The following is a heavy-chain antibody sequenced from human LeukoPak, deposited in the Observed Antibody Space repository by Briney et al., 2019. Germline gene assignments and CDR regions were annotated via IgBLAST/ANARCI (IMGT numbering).Heavy chain of an antibody. CDR1: GGSISSSSYY. CDR3: AKIRDTTGAFDI. J-gene: IGHJ3*02. D-gene: IGHD1-1*01. Sequence: SETLSLTCTVSGGSISSSSYYWGWSRQPPGKGLEWIGSIYYSGSTYYNPSLKSRVTISVDTSKNQFSLKLSSVTAADTAVYYCAKIRDTTGAFDIWGQGTMVTVSS. V-gene: IGHV4-39*01. CDR2: IYYSGST.